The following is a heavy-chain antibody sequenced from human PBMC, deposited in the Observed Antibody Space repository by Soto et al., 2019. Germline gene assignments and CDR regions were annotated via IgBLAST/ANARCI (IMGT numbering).Heavy chain of an antibody. V-gene: IGHV1-18*01. Sequence: EASVKVSCKASGYTFTSYGISWVRRAPGQGLEWMGWISAYNGNTNYAQKLQGRVTMTTDTSTSTAYMELRSLRSDDTAVYYCARDGEYAREMSRFDPWGQGTLVTVSS. CDR1: GYTFTSYG. CDR2: ISAYNGNT. CDR3: ARDGEYAREMSRFDP. J-gene: IGHJ5*02.